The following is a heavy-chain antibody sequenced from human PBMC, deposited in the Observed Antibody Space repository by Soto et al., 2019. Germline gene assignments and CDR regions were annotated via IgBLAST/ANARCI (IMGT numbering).Heavy chain of an antibody. CDR1: GFTFSSYS. D-gene: IGHD3-10*01. V-gene: IGHV3-21*01. CDR3: ARGRATMVRGVTPFDY. CDR2: ISSSSSYI. Sequence: GGSLRLSCAASGFTFSSYSMNWVRQAPGKGLEWVSSISSSSSYIYYADSVKGRFTISRDNAKNSLYLQMNSLRAEDTAVYYCARGRATMVRGVTPFDYWGQGTLVTVSS. J-gene: IGHJ4*02.